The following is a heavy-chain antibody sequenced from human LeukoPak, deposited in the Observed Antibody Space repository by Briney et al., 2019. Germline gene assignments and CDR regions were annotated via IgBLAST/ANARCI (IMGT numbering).Heavy chain of an antibody. CDR1: GFTFSTYA. Sequence: GGSLRLSCAASGFTFSTYAMNWVRQSPGKGLEYVSSITSNGAGTYYADSVKDRFTISRDNSRNTLYLQMGSLRAEDMGVYYCARERYALRCLLDYWGKGTLVTVSS. D-gene: IGHD2-15*01. CDR3: ARERYALRCLLDY. CDR2: ITSNGAGT. J-gene: IGHJ4*02. V-gene: IGHV3-64*02.